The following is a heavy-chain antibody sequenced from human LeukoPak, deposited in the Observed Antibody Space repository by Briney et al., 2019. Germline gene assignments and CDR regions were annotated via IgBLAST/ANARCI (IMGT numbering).Heavy chain of an antibody. CDR1: GASLGSDPYY. CDR3: ARGRDADKVGNT. D-gene: IGHD5-24*01. V-gene: IGHV4-39*01. CDR2: ILYTGNI. J-gene: IGHJ5*01. Sequence: SETLSLSCTVSGASLGSDPYYWGWIRQPPGKGLEWIGSILYTGNIYSNPSLKSRVTIPVDTPKSQFSLKLSSVTAADTGVYYCARGRDADKVGNTWGRGTLATVSS.